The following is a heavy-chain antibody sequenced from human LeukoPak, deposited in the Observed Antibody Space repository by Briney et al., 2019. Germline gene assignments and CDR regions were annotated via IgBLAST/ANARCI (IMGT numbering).Heavy chain of an antibody. CDR1: GYTFTSYD. J-gene: IGHJ5*02. D-gene: IGHD2-15*01. CDR3: AGTVAASSDDWFDP. Sequence: ASVKVSCKASGYTFTSYDINWVRQATGQGLEWMGWMNPNSGNIGYAQKFQGRVTMTRNTSISTAYMELSSLRSEDTAVYYCAGTVAASSDDWFDPWGQGTLVTVSS. CDR2: MNPNSGNI. V-gene: IGHV1-8*01.